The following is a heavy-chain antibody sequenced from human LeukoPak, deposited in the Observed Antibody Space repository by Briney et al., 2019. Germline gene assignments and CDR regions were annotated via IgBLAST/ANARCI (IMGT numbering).Heavy chain of an antibody. CDR2: ISSNGSTT. Sequence: SGGSLRLSCAASGFTFSSYEMHWVRQAPGKGLEWVSYISSNGSTTYYADSVKGRFTISRDNAKNTLYLQMNSLRAEDTAVYYWAELGITMVGGAWGKGTTVTLSS. CDR3: AELGITMVGGA. D-gene: IGHD3-10*02. CDR1: GFTFSSYE. J-gene: IGHJ6*04. V-gene: IGHV3-48*03.